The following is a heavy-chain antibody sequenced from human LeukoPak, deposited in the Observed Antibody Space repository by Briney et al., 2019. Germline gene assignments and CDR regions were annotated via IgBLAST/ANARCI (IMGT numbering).Heavy chain of an antibody. V-gene: IGHV3-64*01. CDR3: AREVYAGNWFDP. CDR2: ISGNGDST. J-gene: IGHJ5*02. CDR1: GFTFSTCA. Sequence: GGSLRLSCAAAGFTFSTCAMHWVRQAPGKGLEYVAAISGNGDSTYYANSVKGRFTISRDNSKNTHYLQMGSMRPADMAVYYCAREVYAGNWFDPWGQGTLVTVSS. D-gene: IGHD2-8*01.